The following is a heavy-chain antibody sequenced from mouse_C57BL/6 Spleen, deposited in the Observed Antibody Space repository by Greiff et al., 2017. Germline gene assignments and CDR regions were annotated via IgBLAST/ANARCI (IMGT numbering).Heavy chain of an antibody. Sequence: DVHLVESGGGLVKPGGSLKLSCAASGFTFSSYAMSWVRQTPEKRLEWVATISDGGSYTYYPDNVKGRFTISRDNAKNNLYLQMSHLKSEDTAMYYCARDTYDYDVGYYAMDYWGQGTSVTVAS. CDR3: ARDTYDYDVGYYAMDY. D-gene: IGHD2-4*01. CDR2: ISDGGSYT. J-gene: IGHJ4*01. V-gene: IGHV5-4*01. CDR1: GFTFSSYA.